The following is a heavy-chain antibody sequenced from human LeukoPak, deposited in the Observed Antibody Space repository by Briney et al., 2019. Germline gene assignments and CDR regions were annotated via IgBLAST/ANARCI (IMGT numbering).Heavy chain of an antibody. CDR2: IYHRGST. V-gene: IGHV4-38-2*01. D-gene: IGHD4-17*01. CDR3: ARQRTVRDWFDP. J-gene: IGHJ5*02. Sequence: PSETLSLTCAVSGYSISSGYYWGWIRQPPGKGLEWIGSIYHRGSTYYNPSLKSRVTISVDTSKNQFSLKLSSVTAADTAVYYCARQRTVRDWFDPWGQGTLVTVSS. CDR1: GYSISSGYY.